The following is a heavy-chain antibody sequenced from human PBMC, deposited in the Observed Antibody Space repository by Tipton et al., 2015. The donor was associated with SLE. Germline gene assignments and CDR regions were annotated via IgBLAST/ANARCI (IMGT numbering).Heavy chain of an antibody. V-gene: IGHV4-34*01. D-gene: IGHD6-6*01. CDR1: GGSFSGYY. CDR3: ATFFGHSCASPDALDI. J-gene: IGHJ3*02. Sequence: TLSLTCAVYGGSFSGYYWSWIRQPPGKGLEWIGEMDHSGITNYNPSLKSRVTISVETSKNHFSLTLSSVTAADTAVYYCATFFGHSCASPDALDIWGQGTMVTVSS. CDR2: MDHSGIT.